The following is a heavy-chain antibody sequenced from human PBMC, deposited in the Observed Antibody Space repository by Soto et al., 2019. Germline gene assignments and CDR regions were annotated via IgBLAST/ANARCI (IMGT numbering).Heavy chain of an antibody. J-gene: IGHJ6*03. CDR1: GGSISSGGYY. CDR3: ARDRVITIFGVVIDGYYYMDV. Sequence: PSETLSLTCTVSGGSISSGGYYWSWIRQHPGKGLEWIGYIYYSGSTYYNPSLKSRVTISVDTSKNQFSLKLSSVTAADTAVYYCARDRVITIFGVVIDGYYYMDVWGKGTTVTVS. V-gene: IGHV4-31*03. D-gene: IGHD3-3*01. CDR2: IYYSGST.